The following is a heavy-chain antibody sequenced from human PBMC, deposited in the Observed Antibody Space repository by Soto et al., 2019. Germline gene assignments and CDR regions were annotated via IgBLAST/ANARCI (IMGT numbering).Heavy chain of an antibody. D-gene: IGHD3-3*01. CDR3: AKASTIFADMDV. CDR2: ISGSGGST. CDR1: GFTFSSYA. V-gene: IGHV3-23*01. J-gene: IGHJ6*02. Sequence: LRLSCAASGFTFSSYAMSWVRQAPGKGLEWVSAISGSGGSTYYADSVKGRSTISRDNSKNTLYLQMNSLRAEDTAVYYCAKASTIFADMDVWGQGTTVTVSS.